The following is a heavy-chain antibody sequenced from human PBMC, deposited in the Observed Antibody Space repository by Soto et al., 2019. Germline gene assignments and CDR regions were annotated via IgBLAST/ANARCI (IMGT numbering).Heavy chain of an antibody. CDR1: SGSIGTYY. CDR2: ISYSGNT. V-gene: IGHV4-59*08. D-gene: IGHD3-9*01. CDR3: ARLLDGLHFDY. J-gene: IGHJ4*02. Sequence: SETLSLTCTVSSGSIGTYYWSWIRQPPGKGLEWIGCISYSGNTNYNPSLESRVTISLDTSKNQFSLKLNSMTAAGTAVYYCARLLDGLHFDYWGQGTLVTVSS.